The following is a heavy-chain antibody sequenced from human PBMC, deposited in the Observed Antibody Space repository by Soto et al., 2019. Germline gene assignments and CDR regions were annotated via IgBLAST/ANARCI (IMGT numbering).Heavy chain of an antibody. CDR2: VNHSGEA. Sequence: PSETQSLTCGVYGGSFRNYYWIWVRQPPGKGLEWIGEVNHSGEATYNPSHQSRITISLDTSNNQFSLKMTSVTAADTAMYFCTRAEMFPRSRFDPWGQGTQVTLSS. D-gene: IGHD3-10*02. V-gene: IGHV4-34*01. J-gene: IGHJ5*02. CDR3: TRAEMFPRSRFDP. CDR1: GGSFRNYY.